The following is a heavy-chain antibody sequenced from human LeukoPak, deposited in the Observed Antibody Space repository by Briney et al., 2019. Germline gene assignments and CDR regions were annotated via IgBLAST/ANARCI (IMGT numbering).Heavy chain of an antibody. CDR3: AKGFAAGVTN. Sequence: GGSLRLSCAASGFTFSNYAMSWVRQAPGKGLEWVSAIGSGRGSTYYADSVKGRFSTSRDNSKNTLYLQMNNVRVEDTAVYYCAKGFAAGVTNWGQGILVTVSS. V-gene: IGHV3-23*01. D-gene: IGHD2-21*02. CDR1: GFTFSNYA. J-gene: IGHJ4*02. CDR2: IGSGRGST.